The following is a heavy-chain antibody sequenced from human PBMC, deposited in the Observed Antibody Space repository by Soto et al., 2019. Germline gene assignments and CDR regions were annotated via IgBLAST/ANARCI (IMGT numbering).Heavy chain of an antibody. CDR3: ARDQGLFVHTGMVIDYYGMDV. Sequence: QVHLVQSGAEVRKPGSSVKVSCTTSGGTLTSYAVSWVRQVPGQGLQWMGGIIPGFDTTFYAQKFQGRVTITADESTNSAYMELRGLRSEDTAVYYCARDQGLFVHTGMVIDYYGMDVWGPGTTVTVSS. CDR2: IIPGFDTT. V-gene: IGHV1-69*01. J-gene: IGHJ6*02. CDR1: GGTLTSYA. D-gene: IGHD5-18*01.